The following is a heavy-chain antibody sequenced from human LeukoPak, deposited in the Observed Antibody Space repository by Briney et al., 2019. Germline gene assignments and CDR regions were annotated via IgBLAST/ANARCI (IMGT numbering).Heavy chain of an antibody. CDR1: GGTFSSYA. J-gene: IGHJ4*02. CDR3: AGDRSGRDGYNSHFDY. Sequence: SVKVSCKASGGTFSSYAISWVRQAPGQGLEWMGGIIPIFGTANYAQKFQGRVTITADESTSTAYMELSSLRSEDTAVYYCAGDRSGRDGYNSHFDYWGQGTLVTVSS. CDR2: IIPIFGTA. V-gene: IGHV1-69*13. D-gene: IGHD5-24*01.